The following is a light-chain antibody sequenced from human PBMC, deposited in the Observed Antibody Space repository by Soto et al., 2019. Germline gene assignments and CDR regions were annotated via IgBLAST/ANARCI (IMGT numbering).Light chain of an antibody. Sequence: QTVVTQEASLSVSPGGTVTLTCGLTSGSVSSRYYPSWYRQDPGQTPRTLIYSGDIRSSGVPDRFSGSILASKAALTIAGAQSDDESVYYCLLYMGGGTRVFGGGTKLTVL. V-gene: IGLV8-61*01. CDR3: LLYMGGGTRV. CDR2: SGD. J-gene: IGLJ2*01. CDR1: SGSVSSRYY.